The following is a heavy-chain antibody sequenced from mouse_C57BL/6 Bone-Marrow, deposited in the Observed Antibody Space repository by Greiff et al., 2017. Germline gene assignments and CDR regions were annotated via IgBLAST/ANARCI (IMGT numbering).Heavy chain of an antibody. Sequence: EVKLQESGPGLVKPSQSLSLTCSVTGYSITSGYYWNWIRQFPGNKLAWMGYISYDGSNNYNPSLKNRIPITRDTSKNQFFLKLNSVTTEDTATYYCAREGGIYYLWYFDVWGTGTTVTVSS. V-gene: IGHV3-6*01. CDR2: ISYDGSN. J-gene: IGHJ1*03. D-gene: IGHD1-1*01. CDR3: AREGGIYYLWYFDV. CDR1: GYSITSGYY.